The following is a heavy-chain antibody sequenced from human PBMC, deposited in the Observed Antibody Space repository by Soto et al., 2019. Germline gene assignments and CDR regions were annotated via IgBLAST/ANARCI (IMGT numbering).Heavy chain of an antibody. CDR2: LNENGANT. J-gene: IGHJ4*02. V-gene: IGHV3-23*01. CDR3: AREGDSGTYYYDY. D-gene: IGHD5-12*01. CDR1: GFTFSSRP. Sequence: WGSLRLSCGASGFTFSSRPMTWVRQAPGKGLEWVSTLNENGANTHYADSVKGRFTISRDNSRNTLDPQMNSLRAEDTAVYYCAREGDSGTYYYDYWGQGTLVTVSS.